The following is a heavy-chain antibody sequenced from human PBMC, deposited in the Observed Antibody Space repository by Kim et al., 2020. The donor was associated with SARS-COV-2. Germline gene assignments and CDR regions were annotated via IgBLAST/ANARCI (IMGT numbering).Heavy chain of an antibody. V-gene: IGHV1-8*01. J-gene: IGHJ6*03. CDR3: ARGVLFVDTAMGDRHTIYYYYYYMDV. Sequence: ASVKVSCKASGYTFTSYDINWVRQATGQGLEWMGWMNPNSGNTGYAQKFQGRVTMTRNTSISTAYMELSSLRSEDTAVYYCARGVLFVDTAMGDRHTIYYYYYYMDVWGKGTTVTVSS. CDR1: GYTFTSYD. D-gene: IGHD5-18*01. CDR2: MNPNSGNT.